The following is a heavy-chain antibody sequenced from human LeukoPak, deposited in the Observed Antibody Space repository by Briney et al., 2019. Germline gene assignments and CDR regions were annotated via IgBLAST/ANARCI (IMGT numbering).Heavy chain of an antibody. J-gene: IGHJ3*02. V-gene: IGHV3-23*01. CDR2: ISGSGGST. D-gene: IGHD6-13*01. CDR1: GFTFSSYA. Sequence: PGGSLRLSCAASGFTFSSYAMSWVRQAPGKGLEWVSAISGSGGSTYYADSVKGRFTISRDNSKNTLYLQMNSLRAEDTAVYYCAKDRRFRQLVPSAFDIWGQGTMVTVSS. CDR3: AKDRRFRQLVPSAFDI.